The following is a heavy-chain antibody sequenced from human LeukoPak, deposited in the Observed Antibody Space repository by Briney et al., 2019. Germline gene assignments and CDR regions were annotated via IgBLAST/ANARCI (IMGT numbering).Heavy chain of an antibody. V-gene: IGHV1-18*01. D-gene: IGHD3-16*01. CDR1: GFTFTSHG. CDR2: ISAYNGNT. J-gene: IGHJ4*02. CDR3: ARGRGDY. Sequence: APVEGFCQASGFTFTSHGISWGGQAPGQGLEWMGWISAYNGNTNYAQKLQGRVTMTTDTSTSTAYMELRSLRSDDTAVYYCARGRGDYWGQGTLVTVSS.